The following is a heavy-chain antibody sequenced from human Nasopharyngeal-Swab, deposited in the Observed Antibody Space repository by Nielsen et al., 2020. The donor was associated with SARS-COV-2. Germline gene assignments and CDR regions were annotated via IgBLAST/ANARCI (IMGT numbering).Heavy chain of an antibody. D-gene: IGHD3-3*01. CDR1: GGSISSYY. CDR3: ARILTIFGVVASYYFDY. V-gene: IGHV4-59*01. J-gene: IGHJ4*02. Sequence: GSLRHSCTVSGGSISSYYWSWIRQPPGKGLEWIGYIYYSGSTNYNPSLKSRVTISVDTSKNQFSLKLSSVTAADTAVYYCARILTIFGVVASYYFDYWGQGTLVTVSS. CDR2: IYYSGST.